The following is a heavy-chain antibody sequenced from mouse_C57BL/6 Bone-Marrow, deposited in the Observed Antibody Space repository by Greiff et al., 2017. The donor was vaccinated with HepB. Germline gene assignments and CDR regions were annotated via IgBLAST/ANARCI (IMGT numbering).Heavy chain of an antibody. Sequence: VQLQQPGAELVKPGALVKLSCKASGYTFTSYWMPWVKQRPGRGLEWIGRIDPNSGGTKYNEKFKSKATLTVDKPSSTAYMQLSSLTSEDSAFYYCARGITTVVAARYYAMDYWGQGTSVTVSS. J-gene: IGHJ4*01. CDR3: ARGITTVVAARYYAMDY. V-gene: IGHV1-72*01. CDR2: IDPNSGGT. D-gene: IGHD1-1*01. CDR1: GYTFTSYW.